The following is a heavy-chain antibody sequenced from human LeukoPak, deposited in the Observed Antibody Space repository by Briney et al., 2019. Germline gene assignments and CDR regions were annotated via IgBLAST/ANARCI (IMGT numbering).Heavy chain of an antibody. CDR2: IYSGGST. J-gene: IGHJ4*02. D-gene: IGHD5-12*01. CDR3: ARIGYSGYEIDY. CDR1: GFTFSSYW. V-gene: IGHV3-66*01. Sequence: GGSLRLSCAASGFTFSSYWMHWVRQAPGKGLEWVSVIYSGGSTYYADSVKGRFTISRDNSKNTLYLQMNSLRAEDTAVYYCARIGYSGYEIDYWGQGTLVTVSS.